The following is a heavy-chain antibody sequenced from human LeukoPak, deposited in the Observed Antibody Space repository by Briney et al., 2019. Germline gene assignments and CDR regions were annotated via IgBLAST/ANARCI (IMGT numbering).Heavy chain of an antibody. J-gene: IGHJ4*02. D-gene: IGHD5-12*01. CDR3: ARDGSGYAEKSADYFDY. CDR1: GYTFTTHY. CDR2: INPSGGTT. Sequence: ASVKVSCKASGYTFTTHYMHWVRQAPGQGLEWMGIINPSGGTTNYAQKFQGRVTMTRDTSTSTVYMELSSLRSEDTAVYYCARDGSGYAEKSADYFDYWGQGALVTVSS. V-gene: IGHV1-46*01.